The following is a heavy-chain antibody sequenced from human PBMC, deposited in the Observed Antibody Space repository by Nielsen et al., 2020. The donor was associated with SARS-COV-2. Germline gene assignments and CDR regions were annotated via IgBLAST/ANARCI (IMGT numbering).Heavy chain of an antibody. V-gene: IGHV3-30-3*01. CDR2: ISSDGNTR. J-gene: IGHJ4*02. CDR1: GFTFSSFA. D-gene: IGHD1-26*01. CDR3: ARDREGTYSGQDF. Sequence: GGSLRLSCAASGFTFSSFAMHWVRQAPGKGLEWVAVISSDGNTRFYPDSVKGRFTISRDNSKNLLYLQMNSLSPDDRALYYCARDREGTYSGQDFWGQGTLVAVSS.